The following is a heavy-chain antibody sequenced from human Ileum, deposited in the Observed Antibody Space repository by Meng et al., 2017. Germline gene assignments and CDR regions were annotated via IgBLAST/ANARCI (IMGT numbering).Heavy chain of an antibody. CDR1: GFSLATSGVS. CDR2: IYWDDDK. Sequence: QISLTETAPALVNATHTLTLTCNFSGFSLATSGVSVAWIRQPPGEALEWLALIYWDDDKRYIPSLKNRLAITKDTSKNQVVLTMTNMDPMDTGTYYCAHSPQGYFDYWGPGTLVTVSS. J-gene: IGHJ4*02. CDR3: AHSPQGYFDY. V-gene: IGHV2-5*02.